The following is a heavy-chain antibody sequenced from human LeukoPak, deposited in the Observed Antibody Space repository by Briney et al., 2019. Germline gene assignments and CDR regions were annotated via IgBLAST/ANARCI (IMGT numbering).Heavy chain of an antibody. D-gene: IGHD3-22*01. CDR3: ARDYASAYYYDSTSYPYGMDV. Sequence: SETLSLTCTASGGSVSSRDFYWSWIRQPPGKGLEWIGYIYSTGSTYYNPSLKSRVAISIDTSNNQFSVKLSSVTAADTAVYFCARDYASAYYYDSTSYPYGMDVWGQGTAVTVSS. J-gene: IGHJ6*02. V-gene: IGHV4-30-4*01. CDR2: IYSTGST. CDR1: GGSVSSRDFY.